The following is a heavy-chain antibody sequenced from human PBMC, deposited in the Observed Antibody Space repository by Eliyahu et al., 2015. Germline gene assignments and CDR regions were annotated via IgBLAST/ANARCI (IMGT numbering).Heavy chain of an antibody. V-gene: IGHV1-46*01. CDR1: GYXXPSYX. J-gene: IGHJ4*02. CDR2: INPSGGNA. D-gene: IGHD4-23*01. Sequence: QVQLVQSGAXVKKPGASVKVSCRASGYXXPSYXXHWVRQAPGQGLEWLGIINPSGGNAKNAQKFRGRVSMTRDTSTNTVYMELRSLRSDDTAVYYCAGSGDNSDFDFWGPGTLVTVSS. CDR3: AGSGDNSDFDF.